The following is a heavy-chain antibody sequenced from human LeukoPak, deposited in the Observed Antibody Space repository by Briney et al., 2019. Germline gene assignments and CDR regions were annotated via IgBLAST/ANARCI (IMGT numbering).Heavy chain of an antibody. CDR3: ARVLYDFWSGYRSPIDY. V-gene: IGHV1-18*04. CDR2: ISAYNGNT. CDR1: GYTFTGYY. Sequence: ASVKVSCKASGYTFTGYYMHWVRQAPGQGLEWMGWISAYNGNTNYAQKLQGRVTMTTDTSTSTAYMELRSLRSDDTAVYYCARVLYDFWSGYRSPIDYWGQGTLVTVSS. J-gene: IGHJ4*02. D-gene: IGHD3-3*01.